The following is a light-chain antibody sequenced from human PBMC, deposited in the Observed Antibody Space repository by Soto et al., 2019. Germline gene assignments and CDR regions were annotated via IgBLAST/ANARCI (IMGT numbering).Light chain of an antibody. CDR2: GVS. J-gene: IGKJ1*01. CDR1: QSVSSGY. V-gene: IGKV3-20*01. Sequence: DIVLTQSPGTVSLSPRERATLSCRASQSVSSGYLAWYQQKPGQAPRLLIYGVSSRATGIPDRFSGSGSGTDFTLTISRLEPEDFAVYYCQQYGSSPLTFGQGTKVEIK. CDR3: QQYGSSPLT.